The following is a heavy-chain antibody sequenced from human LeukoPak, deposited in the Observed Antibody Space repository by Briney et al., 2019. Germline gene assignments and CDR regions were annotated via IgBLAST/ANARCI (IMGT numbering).Heavy chain of an antibody. CDR2: INQDGSEK. J-gene: IGHJ5*02. CDR3: ARDVTTISNWFDP. CDR1: GFTFSSYW. D-gene: IGHD5-24*01. V-gene: IGHV3-7*01. Sequence: GGSLRLSCAASGFTFSSYWMSWVRQAPGKGLEWVANINQDGSEKYYVDSVKGRFTISRDNAKNSLYLQMNSLRAEDTAVYYCARDVTTISNWFDPWGQGTLVTVSS.